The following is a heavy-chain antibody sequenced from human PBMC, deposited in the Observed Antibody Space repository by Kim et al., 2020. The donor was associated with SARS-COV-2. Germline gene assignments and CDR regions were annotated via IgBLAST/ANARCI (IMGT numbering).Heavy chain of an antibody. CDR1: GFTFGNYA. D-gene: IGHD6-13*01. V-gene: IGHV3-43D*03. Sequence: GGSLRLSCAASGFTFGNYAMHWVRQAPGKGLEWVSLISWDGGSTYYADSVKGRFTISRDNSKNSLYLQMNRLRAEDTALYYCAKDSSSSWSALIDYWGQGTLGTVSS. J-gene: IGHJ4*02. CDR3: AKDSSSSWSALIDY. CDR2: ISWDGGST.